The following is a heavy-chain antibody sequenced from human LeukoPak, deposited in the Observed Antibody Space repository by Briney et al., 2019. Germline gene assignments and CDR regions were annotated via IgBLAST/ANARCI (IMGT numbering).Heavy chain of an antibody. CDR2: IDGPTFRT. Sequence: GSLRLSCAGSGFTFSNYAMHWVRQAPGKGLEWVSTIDGPTFRTHYADSVMGRFTISRDNSKNTPYLQMNSLRAEDTAVYFCTTWVGAHFDFWGQGTLATVSS. V-gene: IGHV3-23*01. CDR3: TTWVGAHFDF. D-gene: IGHD1-26*01. CDR1: GFTFSNYA. J-gene: IGHJ4*02.